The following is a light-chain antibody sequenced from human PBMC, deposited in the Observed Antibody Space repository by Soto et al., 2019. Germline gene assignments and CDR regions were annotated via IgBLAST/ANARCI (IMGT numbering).Light chain of an antibody. V-gene: IGKV3-20*01. J-gene: IGKJ3*01. CDR3: QQYGSSPFT. CDR1: QSVSSSY. CDR2: GAS. Sequence: EIVLTQSPGTLSLSPGERATLSCRASQSVSSSYLAWYQQKPGQAPRLLIYGASSRATGIPDRFSGSGSGTDFTLTISGLEPEDFAVYYCQQYGSSPFTFGTGTKVDIK.